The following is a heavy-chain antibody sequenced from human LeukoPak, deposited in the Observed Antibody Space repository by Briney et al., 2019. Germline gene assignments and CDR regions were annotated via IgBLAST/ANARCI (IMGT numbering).Heavy chain of an antibody. CDR1: GYTFTSYY. J-gene: IGHJ5*02. V-gene: IGHV1-69*05. D-gene: IGHD4-11*01. CDR2: IIPIFGTA. CDR3: ARTESNDWFDP. Sequence: SVKVSCKASGYTFTSYYMHWVRQAPGQGLEWMGGIIPIFGTANYAQKFQGRVTITTDESTSTAYMELSSLRSEDTAVYYCARTESNDWFDPWGQGTLVTVSS.